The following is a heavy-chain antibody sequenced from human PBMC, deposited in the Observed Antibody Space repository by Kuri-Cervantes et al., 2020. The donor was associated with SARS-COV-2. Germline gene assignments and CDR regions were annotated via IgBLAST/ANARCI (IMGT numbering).Heavy chain of an antibody. CDR3: AKDPYDFWSGYYLYYFDY. V-gene: IGHV3-23*01. CDR1: GFTFSSYA. Sequence: GESLKISCAASGFTFSSYAMSWVRQAPGKGLEWVSAISGSGGSTYYADSVKGRFTISRDNSENTLYLQMNSLRAEDTAVYYCAKDPYDFWSGYYLYYFDYWGQGTLVTVSS. D-gene: IGHD3-3*01. J-gene: IGHJ4*02. CDR2: ISGSGGST.